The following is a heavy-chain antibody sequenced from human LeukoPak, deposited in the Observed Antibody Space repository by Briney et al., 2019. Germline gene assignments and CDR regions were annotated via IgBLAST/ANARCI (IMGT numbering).Heavy chain of an antibody. Sequence: GGSLRLSCAASGFTFSSYAMSWVRQAPGKGLEWVSAISGSGGSTYYADSVKGRFTISRDNSKNTLYLQMNSLRAEDTAVYYCARGGVVYCSSTSCPEASFDYWGQGTLVTVSS. V-gene: IGHV3-23*01. CDR2: ISGSGGST. J-gene: IGHJ4*02. CDR3: ARGGVVYCSSTSCPEASFDY. CDR1: GFTFSSYA. D-gene: IGHD2-2*01.